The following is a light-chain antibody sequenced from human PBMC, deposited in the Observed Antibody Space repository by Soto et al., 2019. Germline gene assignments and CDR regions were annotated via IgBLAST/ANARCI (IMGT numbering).Light chain of an antibody. CDR1: QGIRSW. CDR3: QQSDTFPAT. CDR2: SAS. J-gene: IGKJ4*01. V-gene: IGKV1D-12*01. Sequence: DIQMTQSPSSVSASVGDRVTITCRASQGIRSWLAWYQQKPGKAPKLLISSASTLQSGVPSRFSGGGSGTDFTLPISGLQPEDFATYYCQQSDTFPATFGGGTRVEIK.